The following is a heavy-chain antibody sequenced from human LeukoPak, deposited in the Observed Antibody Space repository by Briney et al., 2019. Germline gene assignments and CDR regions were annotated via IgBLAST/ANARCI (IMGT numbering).Heavy chain of an antibody. D-gene: IGHD5-12*01. V-gene: IGHV1-69*08. CDR2: IIAILDTA. Sequence: SVKVSCKASGGSFSDYSISWVRQAPGQGLEWMGRIIAILDTAHYAQKFQGRFTITADKSTTTVSMELSSLRSDDTAVYYCVRSGYDYDWVDPWGQGTLVTVSS. CDR1: GGSFSDYS. J-gene: IGHJ5*02. CDR3: VRSGYDYDWVDP.